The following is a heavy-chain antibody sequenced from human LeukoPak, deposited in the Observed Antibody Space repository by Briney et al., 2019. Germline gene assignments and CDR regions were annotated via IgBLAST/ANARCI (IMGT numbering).Heavy chain of an antibody. CDR3: ARVFELGYYYYYYYMDV. Sequence: GGSLRLSCAASGFTFSSYAMHWVRQAPGKGLEWVAVISYDGSNKYYADSVKGRFTISRDNSKNTLYLQMNSLRAEDTAVYYCARVFELGYYYYYYYMDVWGKGTAVTVSS. D-gene: IGHD7-27*01. J-gene: IGHJ6*03. CDR1: GFTFSSYA. CDR2: ISYDGSNK. V-gene: IGHV3-30*01.